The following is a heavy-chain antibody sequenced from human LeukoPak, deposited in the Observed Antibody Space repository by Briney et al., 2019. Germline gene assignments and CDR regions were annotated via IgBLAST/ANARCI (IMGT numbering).Heavy chain of an antibody. Sequence: PGGSLRLSCAASGFTFSSYAMSWVRQAPGKGLEWVSYISSSSSTIYYADSVKGRFTISRDNAKNSLYLQMNSLRAEDTAVYYCARAVSSSGFDPWGQGTLVTVSS. CDR1: GFTFSSYA. V-gene: IGHV3-48*01. CDR2: ISSSSSTI. CDR3: ARAVSSSGFDP. D-gene: IGHD6-6*01. J-gene: IGHJ5*02.